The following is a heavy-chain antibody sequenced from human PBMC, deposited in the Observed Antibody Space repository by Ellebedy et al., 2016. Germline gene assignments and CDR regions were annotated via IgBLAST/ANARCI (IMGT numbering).Heavy chain of an antibody. J-gene: IGHJ4*02. CDR3: ARRGIAVDFDY. D-gene: IGHD6-19*01. CDR1: GFTFSKYD. Sequence: GGSLRLXXAASGFTFSKYDMHWVRQAPGKGLEWVAVISYDGSNKYYADSVKGRFTISRDNSKNTLYLQMNSLRAEDTAMYYCARRGIAVDFDYWGQGTLVTVSS. CDR2: ISYDGSNK. V-gene: IGHV3-30*03.